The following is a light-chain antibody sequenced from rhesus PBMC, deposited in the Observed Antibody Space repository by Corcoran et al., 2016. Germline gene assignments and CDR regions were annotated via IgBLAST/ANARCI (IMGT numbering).Light chain of an antibody. CDR3: SSYAGSNTFI. Sequence: QAALTQPRSVSGSPGQSVTISCTGTSSDIGGYKYVSWYQQHPGTAPKLMIYEVSKRPSGVSDRFSGAKSGNTASLPISGLQAEDTADYYCSSYAGSNTFIFGAGTRLTVL. CDR1: SSDIGGYKY. J-gene: IGLJ1*01. V-gene: IGLV2-32*02. CDR2: EVS.